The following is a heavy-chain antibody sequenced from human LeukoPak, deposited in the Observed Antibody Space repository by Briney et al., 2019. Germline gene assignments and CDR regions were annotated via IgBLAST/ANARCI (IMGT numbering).Heavy chain of an antibody. CDR3: AKLPYCSSTSCHSFDY. CDR1: GFTFSSYG. Sequence: GGSLRLSCAASGFTFSSYGMHWVRQAPGKGLERVAVISYDGSNKYYADSVKGRFTISRDNSKNTLYLQMNSLRAEDTAVYYCAKLPYCSSTSCHSFDYWGQGTLVTVSS. J-gene: IGHJ4*02. D-gene: IGHD2-2*01. V-gene: IGHV3-30*18. CDR2: ISYDGSNK.